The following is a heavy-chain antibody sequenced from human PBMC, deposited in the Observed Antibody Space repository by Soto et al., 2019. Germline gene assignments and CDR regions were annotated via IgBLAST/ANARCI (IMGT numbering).Heavy chain of an antibody. CDR3: ARGWGYYYDSSGYPRQYWFDP. CDR1: GYTFTSYA. V-gene: IGHV1-3*01. J-gene: IGHJ5*02. CDR2: INAGSGNT. D-gene: IGHD3-22*01. Sequence: ASVKVSCKASGYTFTSYAIHWVRQAPGQRLEWLGWINAGSGNTKYSQKFQGRVTITRDTSASTAYMELSSLRSEDTAVYYCARGWGYYYDSSGYPRQYWFDPWGQGTLVTVS.